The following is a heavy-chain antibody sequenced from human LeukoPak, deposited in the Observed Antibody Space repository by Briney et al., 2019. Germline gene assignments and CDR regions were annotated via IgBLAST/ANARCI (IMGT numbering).Heavy chain of an antibody. V-gene: IGHV3-30*02. CDR1: GFTFSTYI. CDR2: IRYDGSNK. J-gene: IGHJ4*02. D-gene: IGHD3-9*01. CDR3: ANGPHYNILTGFYKVRSHLDY. Sequence: GGSLRLSCAASGFTFSTYIMNWVRQAPGKGLEWVAFIRYDGSNKYYADSVKGRFTISRDNSKNTLYLQMNSLRAEDTAVYYCANGPHYNILTGFYKVRSHLDYWGQGTLVTVSS.